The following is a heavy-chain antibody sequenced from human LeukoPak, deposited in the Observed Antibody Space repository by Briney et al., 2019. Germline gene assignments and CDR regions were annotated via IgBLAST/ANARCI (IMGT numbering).Heavy chain of an antibody. J-gene: IGHJ4*02. V-gene: IGHV3-66*01. D-gene: IGHD3-22*01. CDR3: ARDAPYYCDNSGYRLSYFDY. Sequence: GGSLRLSCAVSGFTVSSNYMSWVRQAPGKGLEWVSVIYNDGSTSYADSVKGRFTISRDKSKNTLFLQMNSLRAEDTAVYDCARDAPYYCDNSGYRLSYFDYWGQGVLVTVSS. CDR1: GFTVSSNY. CDR2: IYNDGST.